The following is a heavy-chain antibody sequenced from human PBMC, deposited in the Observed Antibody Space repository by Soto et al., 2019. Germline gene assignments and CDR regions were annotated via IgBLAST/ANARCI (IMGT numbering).Heavy chain of an antibody. J-gene: IGHJ3*02. CDR3: ARKRGGDYVDWGYDAFDI. CDR1: GGSISSYY. Sequence: QVQLQESGPGLVKPSETLSLTCTVSGGSISSYYWSWIRQPPGKGLEWIGYIYYSGSTNYNPSLKSRVTISVDTSKNQFSLKLSSVTAADTAVYYCARKRGGDYVDWGYDAFDIWGQGTMVTVSS. CDR2: IYYSGST. V-gene: IGHV4-59*01. D-gene: IGHD4-17*01.